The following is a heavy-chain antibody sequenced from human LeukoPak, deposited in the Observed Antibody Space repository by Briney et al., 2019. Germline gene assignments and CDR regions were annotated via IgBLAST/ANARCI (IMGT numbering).Heavy chain of an antibody. D-gene: IGHD3-22*01. J-gene: IGHJ3*02. V-gene: IGHV3-23*01. CDR2: IGGRGGIA. Sequence: GGSLRLSCAASGFTFSIYAMSWVRQAPGKGLEWVATIGGRGGIAYYADSVKGRFTISRDESKNTLYLQMNSLRAEDTAVYYCAKTPKYYYDSSGSAFDIWGQGTMVTVSS. CDR1: GFTFSIYA. CDR3: AKTPKYYYDSSGSAFDI.